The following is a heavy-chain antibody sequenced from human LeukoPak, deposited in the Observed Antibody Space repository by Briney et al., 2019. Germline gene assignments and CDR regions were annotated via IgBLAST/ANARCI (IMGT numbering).Heavy chain of an antibody. J-gene: IGHJ6*02. D-gene: IGHD5-18*01. Sequence: SETLSLTCAVYGGSFSGYYWSWIRQPPGKGLEWIGEINHSGSTNYNPSLKSRVTISVDTFKNQFSLKLSSVTAADTAVYYCAREKRGHSYGMYYYYYGMDVWGQGTTVTVSS. CDR1: GGSFSGYY. CDR3: AREKRGHSYGMYYYYYGMDV. V-gene: IGHV4-34*01. CDR2: INHSGST.